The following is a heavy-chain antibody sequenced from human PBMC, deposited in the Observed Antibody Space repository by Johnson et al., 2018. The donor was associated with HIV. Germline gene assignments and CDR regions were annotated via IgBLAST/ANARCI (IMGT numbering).Heavy chain of an antibody. D-gene: IGHD2-15*01. CDR2: ISSSGSTI. J-gene: IGHJ3*01. CDR1: GFTFSDYY. CDR3: VRGAQFGSVSPDAFDF. Sequence: QVQLVESGGGLVKPGGSLRLSCAASGFTFSDYYMSWIRQAPGKGLEWVSYISSSGSTIYYADSVKGRFTISRDNAKNSLYLQMNSLRAEDTAVDYFVRGAQFGSVSPDAFDFWGQGTMVTVSS. V-gene: IGHV3-11*01.